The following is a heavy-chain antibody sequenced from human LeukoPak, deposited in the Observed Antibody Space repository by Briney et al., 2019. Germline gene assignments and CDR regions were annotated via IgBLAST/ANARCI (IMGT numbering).Heavy chain of an antibody. V-gene: IGHV1-2*02. CDR2: INPNSGDT. CDR3: ARDPYGDFDY. Sequence: ASVKVSCKASGYTFTGYYMHWVRQAPGQGPEWMGWINPNSGDTNYAQKFQGRVTMTRDTSISTAYMELRSLRSDDTAVYYCARDPYGDFDYWGQGTLVTVSS. J-gene: IGHJ4*02. CDR1: GYTFTGYY. D-gene: IGHD4-17*01.